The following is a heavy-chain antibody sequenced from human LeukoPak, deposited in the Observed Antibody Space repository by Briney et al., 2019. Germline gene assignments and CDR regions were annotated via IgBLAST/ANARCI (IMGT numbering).Heavy chain of an antibody. CDR2: IYYSGST. CDR1: GGSISSYY. Sequence: PSETLSLTCTVSGGSISSYYWSWIRQPPGKGLEWIGYIYYSGSTNYNPSLKSRVTISVDTSKNQISLKLSSVTAADTAVYYCRLYSSGYADFDYWGQGTLVTVSS. CDR3: RLYSSGYADFDY. J-gene: IGHJ4*02. D-gene: IGHD5-18*01. V-gene: IGHV4-59*08.